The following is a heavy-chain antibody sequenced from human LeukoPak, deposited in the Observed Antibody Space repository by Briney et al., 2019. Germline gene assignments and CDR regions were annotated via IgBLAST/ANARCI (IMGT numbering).Heavy chain of an antibody. Sequence: PGRSLRLSCAASGFTFNNYAMHWVRQPPGKGLEWVAVVTYDGNNQYYADSVKGRFTVSRDNSRNTVNLQMYSLRGEDTAVYYCARAPVRGAVAGVDYWGQGTLVTVSS. V-gene: IGHV3-30-3*01. CDR1: GFTFNNYA. CDR3: ARAPVRGAVAGVDY. J-gene: IGHJ4*02. D-gene: IGHD6-19*01. CDR2: VTYDGNNQ.